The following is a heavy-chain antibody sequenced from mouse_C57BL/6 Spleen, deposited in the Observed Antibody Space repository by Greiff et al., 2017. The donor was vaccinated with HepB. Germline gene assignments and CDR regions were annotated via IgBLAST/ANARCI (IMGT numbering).Heavy chain of an antibody. V-gene: IGHV5-17*01. CDR1: GFTFSDYR. J-gene: IGHJ4*01. Sequence: EVQRVESGGGLVKPGGSLKLSCAASGFTFSDYRMHWVRQAPEKGLEWVAYISSGSSTIYYADTVKGRFTISRDNAKNTLFLQMTSLRSEDTAMYYCARTRSGAMDYWGQGTSVTVSS. CDR3: ARTRSGAMDY. CDR2: ISSGSSTI. D-gene: IGHD1-1*01.